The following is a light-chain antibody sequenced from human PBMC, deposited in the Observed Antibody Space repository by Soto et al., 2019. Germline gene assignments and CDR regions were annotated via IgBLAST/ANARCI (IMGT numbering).Light chain of an antibody. V-gene: IGLV1-40*01. CDR1: GTYFGAGFD. J-gene: IGLJ1*01. CDR2: GNK. CDR3: QSYDARLRGSGV. Sequence: QSVLTQPPSVSGAPGQTVTISCLGSGTYFGAGFDVHWYQQLPGTAPKLLIFGNKSRPSGVPDRFSGSKSGTSASLTITGLQAEDEADYYCQSYDARLRGSGVFGTGTKLTVL.